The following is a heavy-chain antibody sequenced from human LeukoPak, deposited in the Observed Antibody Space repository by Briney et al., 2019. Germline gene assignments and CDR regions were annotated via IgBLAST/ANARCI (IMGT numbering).Heavy chain of an antibody. CDR2: IYTSGST. J-gene: IGHJ5*02. Sequence: SETLSLTCTVSGGSISSYYWSWIRQPAGKGLEWIGRIYTSGSTDYNPSLKSRVTISVDTSKNQFSLKLSSVTAADTAVYYCARGRYSSGWYEGNWFDPWGQGTLVTVSS. D-gene: IGHD6-19*01. CDR1: GGSISSYY. CDR3: ARGRYSSGWYEGNWFDP. V-gene: IGHV4-4*07.